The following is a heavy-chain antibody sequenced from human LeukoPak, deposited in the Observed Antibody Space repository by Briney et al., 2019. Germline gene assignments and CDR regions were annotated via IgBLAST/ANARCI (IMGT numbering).Heavy chain of an antibody. CDR2: ISGSGGTT. CDR3: AKFRAASYYYYGMDV. CDR1: GFTFSSYA. Sequence: GGSLRLSCAASGFTFSSYAMSWVRQAPGKGLEWVSGISGSGGTTYYADSVKGHFTISRDNFKNTLYVQMNSLRAEDTAVYYCAKFRAASYYYYGMDVWGQGTTVTVSS. D-gene: IGHD6-25*01. J-gene: IGHJ6*02. V-gene: IGHV3-23*01.